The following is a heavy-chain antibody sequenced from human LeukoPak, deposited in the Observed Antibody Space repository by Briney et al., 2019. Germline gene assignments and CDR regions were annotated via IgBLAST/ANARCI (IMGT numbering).Heavy chain of an antibody. J-gene: IGHJ6*02. Sequence: GGSLRLSCAASGFTFSDYYISWIRQAPGKGLEWVSYISSSGSTIYYADSVKGRFTISRDNAKNSLYLQMNSLRAEDTAVYYCARDSCSGGSCYPDYYYYGMDVWGQGTTVTVSS. CDR1: GFTFSDYY. D-gene: IGHD2-15*01. CDR2: ISSSGSTI. V-gene: IGHV3-11*01. CDR3: ARDSCSGGSCYPDYYYYGMDV.